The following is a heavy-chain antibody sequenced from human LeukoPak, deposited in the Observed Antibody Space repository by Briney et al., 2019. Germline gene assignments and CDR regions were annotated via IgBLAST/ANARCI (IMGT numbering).Heavy chain of an antibody. CDR2: INHSGST. D-gene: IGHD6-19*01. J-gene: IGHJ4*02. CDR3: ASGSGWYLD. CDR1: GGSFSGYY. Sequence: SENLSLTCAVYGGSFSGYYWSWIRQPPGKGLEWIGEINHSGSTNYNPSLKSRVTISVDTSKNQFSLKLSSLTAADTAVYYCASGSGWYLDWGQGTLVTVSS. V-gene: IGHV4-34*01.